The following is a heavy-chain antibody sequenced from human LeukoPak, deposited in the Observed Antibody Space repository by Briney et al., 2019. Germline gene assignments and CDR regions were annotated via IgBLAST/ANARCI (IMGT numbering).Heavy chain of an antibody. V-gene: IGHV3-23*01. J-gene: IGHJ4*02. CDR1: GLTFSNYA. CDR3: ARGLGDY. CDR2: ITGSGGNT. Sequence: PGASLRLSCAASGLTFSNYATSWVRQAPGKGLEWVSAITGSGGNTYYADSVKGRFTISRDNSKNTLYLQMNSLRAEDTAVHYCARGLGDYWGQGTQVTVSS. D-gene: IGHD3-16*01.